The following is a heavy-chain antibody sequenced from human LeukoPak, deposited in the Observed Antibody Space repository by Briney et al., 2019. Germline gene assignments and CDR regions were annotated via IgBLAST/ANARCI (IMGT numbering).Heavy chain of an antibody. CDR3: ARVLGSGYPYYYYYMDV. CDR2: IYTDGTT. J-gene: IGHJ6*03. D-gene: IGHD3-22*01. CDR1: GGSISSVSYY. Sequence: SETLSLTCTVSGGSISSVSYYWSWIREPAGKGLEWIGRIYTDGTTEYNPSLKSRVTISVDTSKNQFSLKLSSVTAADTAVYYCARVLGSGYPYYYYYMDVWGKGTTVTVSS. V-gene: IGHV4-61*02.